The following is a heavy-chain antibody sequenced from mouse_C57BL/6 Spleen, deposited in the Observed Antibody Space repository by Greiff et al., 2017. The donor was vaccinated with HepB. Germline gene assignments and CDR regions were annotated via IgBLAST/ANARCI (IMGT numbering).Heavy chain of an antibody. CDR1: GYTFTGYW. D-gene: IGHD1-1*01. CDR3: ARSKPSYYGSSYWYFDV. Sequence: QVQLKQSGAELMKPGASVKLSCKATGYTFTGYWIEWVKQRPGHGLEWIGEILPGSGSTNYNEKFKGKATFTADTSSNTAYMQLSSLTTEDSAIYYCARSKPSYYGSSYWYFDVWGTGTTVTVSS. CDR2: ILPGSGST. V-gene: IGHV1-9*01. J-gene: IGHJ1*03.